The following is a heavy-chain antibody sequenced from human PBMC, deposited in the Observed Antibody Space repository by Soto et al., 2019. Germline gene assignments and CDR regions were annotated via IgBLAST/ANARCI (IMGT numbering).Heavy chain of an antibody. V-gene: IGHV1-69*02. CDR2: IIPILGIA. D-gene: IGHD2-8*02. J-gene: IGHJ5*02. CDR3: ARLRGVRIFRTYNSSDP. Sequence: SVKVSCKASGGTFSSYTISWVRQAPGQGLEWMGRIIPILGIANYAQKFQGRVTITADKSTSTAYMELSSLRFEDTAVYYCARLRGVRIFRTYNSSDPWGQGTLVTVSS. CDR1: GGTFSSYT.